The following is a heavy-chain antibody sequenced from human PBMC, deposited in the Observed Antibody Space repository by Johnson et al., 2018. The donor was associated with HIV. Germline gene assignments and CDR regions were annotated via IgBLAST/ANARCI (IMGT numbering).Heavy chain of an antibody. CDR1: GFTVSSNY. Sequence: VQLLESGGDLVQPGGSLRLSCAPSGFTVSSNYMTWVRQAPGKGLEWVGNINHDGSEKYYVGSVKGRFTISRDNTKNSLYLQMNSLRPEDTAIYYCATLWFGEVSVYDAFDVWGQGTMVTVSS. CDR2: INHDGSEK. D-gene: IGHD3-10*01. V-gene: IGHV3-7*01. CDR3: ATLWFGEVSVYDAFDV. J-gene: IGHJ3*01.